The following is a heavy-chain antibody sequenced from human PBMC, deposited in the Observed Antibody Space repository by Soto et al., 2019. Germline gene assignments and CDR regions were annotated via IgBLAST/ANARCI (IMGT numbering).Heavy chain of an antibody. CDR3: AASIFYYGMDV. Sequence: GESLKISCKGSGYTFTNYWIGWVRQMPGKGLEWMGIIYPGDSDTKYNPSFQGRVTISADKSTTTTYLRWTSLKASDTAIYYCAASIFYYGMDVWGQGTTVTVSS. V-gene: IGHV5-51*01. CDR1: GYTFTNYW. J-gene: IGHJ6*02. CDR2: IYPGDSDT.